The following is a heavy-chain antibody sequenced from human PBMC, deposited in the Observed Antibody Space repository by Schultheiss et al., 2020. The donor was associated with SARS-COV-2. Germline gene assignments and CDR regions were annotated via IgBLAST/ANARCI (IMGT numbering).Heavy chain of an antibody. Sequence: SVKVSCKASGGTFSSYTISWVRQAPGQGLEWMGRIIPILGIANYAQKFQGRVTITADKSTSTAYMELSSLRSDDTAVYYCARDIVVPAAIPGEVYYYYMDVWGKGTTVTVSS. CDR1: GGTFSSYT. CDR3: ARDIVVPAAIPGEVYYYYMDV. J-gene: IGHJ6*03. CDR2: IIPILGIA. D-gene: IGHD2-2*02. V-gene: IGHV1-69*04.